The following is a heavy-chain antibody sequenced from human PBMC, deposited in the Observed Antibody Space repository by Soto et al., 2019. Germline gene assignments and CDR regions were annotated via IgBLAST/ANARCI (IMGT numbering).Heavy chain of an antibody. J-gene: IGHJ6*02. D-gene: IGHD3-10*01. CDR3: AKDMENGYNLYYFYGMDV. CDR2: ISWNSVSI. CDR1: GLNFNDYA. Sequence: EVQLVESGGGRVQPGRSLRLSCAPSGLNFNDYAMTWVWQAPGKGLEGVSSISWNSVSIGYADSVKGRFTISRDNARNSLYLQMNSLRAEDTALYYCAKDMENGYNLYYFYGMDVWGQGTTVTVSS. V-gene: IGHV3-9*01.